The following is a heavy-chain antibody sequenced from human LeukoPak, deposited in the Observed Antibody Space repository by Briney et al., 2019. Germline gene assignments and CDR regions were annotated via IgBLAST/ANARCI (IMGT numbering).Heavy chain of an antibody. CDR3: AREVGYDPSWWFDP. CDR1: GFTFSSYW. V-gene: IGHV3-74*01. J-gene: IGHJ5*02. Sequence: GGSLRLSCAASGFTFSSYWMHWVRQAPGKGLVWVSRINSDGSSTSYADSVKGRFTTSRDNAKNTLYLQMNSLRAEDTAVYYCAREVGYDPSWWFDPWGQGTLVTVSS. CDR2: INSDGSST. D-gene: IGHD3-3*01.